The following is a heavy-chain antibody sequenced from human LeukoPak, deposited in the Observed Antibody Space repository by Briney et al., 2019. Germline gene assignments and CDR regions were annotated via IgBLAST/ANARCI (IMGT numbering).Heavy chain of an antibody. D-gene: IGHD2-15*01. CDR1: GFTFSSYA. CDR3: ARDPIDCSGGSCYSVVHGYFDY. J-gene: IGHJ4*02. CDR2: ISSNGGST. V-gene: IGHV3-64*01. Sequence: PGGSLRLSCAASGFTFSSYAMHWVCQAPGKGLEYVSAISSNGGSTYYANSVKGRFTISRDNSKNTLYLQMGSLRAEDMAVYYCARDPIDCSGGSCYSVVHGYFDYWGQGTLVTVSS.